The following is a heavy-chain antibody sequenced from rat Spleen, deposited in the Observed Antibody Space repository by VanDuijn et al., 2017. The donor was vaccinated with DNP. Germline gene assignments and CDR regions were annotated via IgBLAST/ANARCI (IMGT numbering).Heavy chain of an antibody. Sequence: EVKLVESGGGLVQPGRSLKLSCAASGFIFSNYWMTLIRQAPGKGLEWVASITNTGGRIYYPDSVKGRFTISRDNAKSTLYLQMDSLRSEDTATYYCARIDITIAAISAAFTYWGQGTLVTVSS. J-gene: IGHJ3*01. CDR2: ITNTGGRI. CDR1: GFIFSNYW. D-gene: IGHD1-2*01. V-gene: IGHV5-31*01. CDR3: ARIDITIAAISAAFTY.